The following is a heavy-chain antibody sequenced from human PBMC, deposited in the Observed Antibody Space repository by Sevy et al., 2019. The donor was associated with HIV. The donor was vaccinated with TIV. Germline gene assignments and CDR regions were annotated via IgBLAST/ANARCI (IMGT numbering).Heavy chain of an antibody. Sequence: GGSLRLSCAASGFTFSSYAMSWVRQAPGKGLEWVSAIGGSGGSTYYADSVKGRFTISRDNAKNTLYLHMNSLRAEDTAVYYCAKGARARGGYYYYGMDVWGQGTTVTVSS. CDR3: AKGARARGGYYYYGMDV. J-gene: IGHJ6*02. CDR2: IGGSGGST. CDR1: GFTFSSYA. V-gene: IGHV3-23*01. D-gene: IGHD3-10*01.